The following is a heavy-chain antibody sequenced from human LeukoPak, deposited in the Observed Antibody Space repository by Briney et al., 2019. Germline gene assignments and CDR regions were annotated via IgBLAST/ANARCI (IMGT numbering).Heavy chain of an antibody. Sequence: ASVKVSCKVSGYTLTELSMLWVRQAPGKGLEWMGGFYPEDGETIYAQKFQGRVTMTEDTSTDTAYMELSSLRSEDTAVYYCATDRRNSYGYNFDYWGQGTLVTVSS. CDR1: GYTLTELS. V-gene: IGHV1-24*01. D-gene: IGHD5-18*01. CDR3: ATDRRNSYGYNFDY. CDR2: FYPEDGET. J-gene: IGHJ4*02.